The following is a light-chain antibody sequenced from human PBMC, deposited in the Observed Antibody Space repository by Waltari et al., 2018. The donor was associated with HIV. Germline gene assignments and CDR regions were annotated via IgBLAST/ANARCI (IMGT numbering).Light chain of an antibody. Sequence: QSALTQPPSTSGTPGQTVTIPCSGSSSNIGDTYVSWYQQLPGTAPKLLISRNSQRPSGVRDRFSGSKSGTSASLAINDLRSEDEAEYHCAAWDDSLSGWVFGGGTNLTVL. V-gene: IGLV1-47*01. CDR2: RNS. CDR3: AAWDDSLSGWV. J-gene: IGLJ3*02. CDR1: SSNIGDTY.